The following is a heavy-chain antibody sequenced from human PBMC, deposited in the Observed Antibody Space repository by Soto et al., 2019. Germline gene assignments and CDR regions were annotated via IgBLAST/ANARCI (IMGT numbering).Heavy chain of an antibody. CDR2: IYYSGST. CDR3: ARVHGSGSYHYYYYYYMDV. Sequence: PSETLSLTCTVSGGSISSGGYYWSWIRQHPGKGLEWIGYIYYSGSTYYNPSLKSRVTISVDTSKNQFSLKLSSVTAADTAVYYCARVHGSGSYHYYYYYYMDVWGKGTKVTVSS. V-gene: IGHV4-31*03. CDR1: GGSISSGGYY. D-gene: IGHD3-10*01. J-gene: IGHJ6*03.